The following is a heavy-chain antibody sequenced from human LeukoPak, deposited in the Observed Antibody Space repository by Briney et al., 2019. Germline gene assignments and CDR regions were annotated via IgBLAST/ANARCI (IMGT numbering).Heavy chain of an antibody. Sequence: PVASVKVSCKTSGYSFTDYYIHWVRQAPGQGLEWMGWINTKSGRTSSARKFQGRVTMTRDPSITTVYMDMAWLTSDDTAIYFCARADFIDAGPYLIGPWGQGTLVTVSS. D-gene: IGHD3-3*01. CDR1: GYSFTDYY. J-gene: IGHJ5*02. V-gene: IGHV1-2*02. CDR3: ARADFIDAGPYLIGP. CDR2: INTKSGRT.